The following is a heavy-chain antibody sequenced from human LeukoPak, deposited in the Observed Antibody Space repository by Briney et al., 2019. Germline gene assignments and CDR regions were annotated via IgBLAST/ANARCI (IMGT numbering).Heavy chain of an antibody. V-gene: IGHV1-69*05. D-gene: IGHD4-17*01. CDR3: ARGYGDYVNDAFDI. J-gene: IGHJ3*02. CDR1: GGTFSSYA. Sequence: ASVKVSCKASGGTFSSYAISWVRQAPGQGLEWVGGIIPIFGTANYAQKFQGRVTITTDESTGTAYMELSSLRSEDTAVYYCARGYGDYVNDAFDIWGQGTMVTVSS. CDR2: IIPIFGTA.